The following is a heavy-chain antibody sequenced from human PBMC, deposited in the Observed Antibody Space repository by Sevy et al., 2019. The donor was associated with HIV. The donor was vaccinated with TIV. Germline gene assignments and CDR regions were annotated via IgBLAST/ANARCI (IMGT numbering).Heavy chain of an antibody. CDR1: GFTFSSYG. CDR2: IWNDRSNK. V-gene: IGHV3-33*01. Sequence: GGSLRLSCAASGFTFSSYGMHWVRQAPGKGLEWVAVIWNDRSNKHYADSVKGRFTISRENSKNRLYLQMNSLRAEDTAVYYCASLPNNYYDSSGYSGNDAFDIWGQGTMVTVSS. D-gene: IGHD3-22*01. J-gene: IGHJ3*02. CDR3: ASLPNNYYDSSGYSGNDAFDI.